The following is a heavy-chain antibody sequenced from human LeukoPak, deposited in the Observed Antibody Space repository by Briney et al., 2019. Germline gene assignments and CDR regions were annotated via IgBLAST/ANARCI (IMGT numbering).Heavy chain of an antibody. CDR1: GGSISSGDYY. CDR2: IYYSGST. V-gene: IGHV4-30-4*08. J-gene: IGHJ5*02. CDR3: ARGVLRLGELSS. D-gene: IGHD3-16*02. Sequence: SETLSLTCTVSGGSISSGDYYWSWIRQPPGKGLEWIGYIYYSGSTYYNPSLKSRVTISVDTSKNQFSLKLSSVTAADTAVYYCARGVLRLGELSSWGQGTLVTASS.